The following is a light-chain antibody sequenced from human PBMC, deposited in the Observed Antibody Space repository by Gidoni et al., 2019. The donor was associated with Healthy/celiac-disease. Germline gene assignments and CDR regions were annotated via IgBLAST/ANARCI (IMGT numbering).Light chain of an antibody. Sequence: SYELTQPPSVSVSPGQTASITGSGDKLGDKYACWYQQKPGQSPVLVIYQDSKRPSGIPGRFSGSNSGNTATLTISGTQAMDEADYYCQAWDSSTEVFGGGTKLTVL. CDR1: KLGDKY. V-gene: IGLV3-1*01. CDR3: QAWDSSTEV. J-gene: IGLJ2*01. CDR2: QDS.